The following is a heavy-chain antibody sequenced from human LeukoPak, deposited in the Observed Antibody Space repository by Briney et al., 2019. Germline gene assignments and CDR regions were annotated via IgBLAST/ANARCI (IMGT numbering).Heavy chain of an antibody. CDR3: ARESPYYYDTPQRGTHEDFDC. V-gene: IGHV7-4-1*02. D-gene: IGHD3-22*01. CDR1: GYTFTNYG. CDR2: INTNTGNP. J-gene: IGHJ4*02. Sequence: ASVKVSCKASGYTFTNYGMNWVRQAPGQGLEWMGWINTNTGNPTYAQGFTGRFAFSLDTSVSTAYLQISSLKAEDTAVYYCARESPYYYDTPQRGTHEDFDCWGQGTLVTVSS.